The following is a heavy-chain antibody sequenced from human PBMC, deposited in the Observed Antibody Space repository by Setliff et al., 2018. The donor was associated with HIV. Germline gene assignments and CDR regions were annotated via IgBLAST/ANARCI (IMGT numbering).Heavy chain of an antibody. J-gene: IGHJ6*03. D-gene: IGHD1-1*01. CDR3: ARFQAWQLGRRGGYYYYMDV. V-gene: IGHV4-59*01. CDR2: IHYSGSS. Sequence: SETLSLTCTVSGGSISGYYWSWVRQPPEKRLELIGFIHYSGSSDYNPSLKSRITISVDMSRNQFSLVLSSVTAADTAMYYCARFQAWQLGRRGGYYYYMDVWGKGTTVTVSS. CDR1: GGSISGYY.